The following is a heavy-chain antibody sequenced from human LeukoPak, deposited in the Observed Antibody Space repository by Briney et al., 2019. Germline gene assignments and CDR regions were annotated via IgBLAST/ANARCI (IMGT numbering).Heavy chain of an antibody. J-gene: IGHJ6*03. D-gene: IGHD3-22*01. Sequence: WASVKVSCKASGYTFTGYYMHWVRQAPGQGLEWMGWINPNSGGTNYAQKFQGRVTMTRDTSISTAYMELSRLRSDDTAVYYCXXXXXXXSGYYYASAAYMDVWGKGTTITISS. CDR2: INPNSGGT. CDR3: XXXXXXXSGYYYASAAYMDV. CDR1: GYTFTGYY. V-gene: IGHV1-2*02.